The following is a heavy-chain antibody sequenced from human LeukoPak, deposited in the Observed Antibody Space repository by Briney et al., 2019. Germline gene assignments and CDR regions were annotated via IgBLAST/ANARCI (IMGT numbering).Heavy chain of an antibody. Sequence: GGSLRLSCAASGFTFRNYWMTWVRQAPGKGLEWVANIKQDGSEIYYVDSVKGRFTISRDNAKNSLYLQMNSLRAEDTAVYYCVRDQYAYCVTTNCYDLGGYFDYWGQGTLVTVSS. V-gene: IGHV3-7*01. CDR3: VRDQYAYCVTTNCYDLGGYFDY. D-gene: IGHD2-2*01. CDR1: GFTFRNYW. J-gene: IGHJ4*02. CDR2: IKQDGSEI.